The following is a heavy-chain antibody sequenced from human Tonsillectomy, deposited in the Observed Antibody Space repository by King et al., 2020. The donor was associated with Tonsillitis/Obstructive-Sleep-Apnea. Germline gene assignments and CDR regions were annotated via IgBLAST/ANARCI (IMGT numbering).Heavy chain of an antibody. D-gene: IGHD3-22*01. CDR3: AKGRYYYENSGSPFDY. J-gene: IGHJ4*02. Sequence: VQLVESGGGVVQPGRSLRLSCVASGFTFSSYGMHWVRQAPGKGLEWVAVMSYDGSNKYYADSVKGRFTISRDNSKNTLYLQMTSLRAEDTAVYYCAKGRYYYENSGSPFDYWGQGTLVTVSS. CDR1: GFTFSSYG. V-gene: IGHV3-30*18. CDR2: MSYDGSNK.